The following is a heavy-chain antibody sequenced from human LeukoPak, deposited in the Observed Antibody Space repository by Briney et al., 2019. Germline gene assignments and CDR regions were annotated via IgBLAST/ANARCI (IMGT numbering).Heavy chain of an antibody. CDR1: GGSISSYY. CDR3: ARDRDYDSSGYLYYFDY. J-gene: IGHJ4*02. D-gene: IGHD3-22*01. V-gene: IGHV4-4*07. CDR2: IYTSGST. Sequence: SETLSLTCTVSGGSISSYYWSWIRQPAGKGLEWIGRIYTSGSTNYNPSLKSRVTMSVDTSKNQFSLKLSSVTAADTAVYYCARDRDYDSSGYLYYFDYWGQGTLVTVSS.